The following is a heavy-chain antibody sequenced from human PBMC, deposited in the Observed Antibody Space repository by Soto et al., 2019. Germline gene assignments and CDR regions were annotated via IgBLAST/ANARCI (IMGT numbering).Heavy chain of an antibody. V-gene: IGHV4-59*01. CDR2: IYYSGST. J-gene: IGHJ5*02. CDR3: ARLTSGYILAQKHFDP. CDR1: GGSISSYY. Sequence: SETLSLTCTVSGGSISSYYWSWIRQPPGKGLEWIGYIYYSGSTNYNPSLKSRVTISVDTSKNQSSLKLSSVTAADTAVYYCARLTSGYILAQKHFDPWGQGTLVTVSS. D-gene: IGHD6-13*01.